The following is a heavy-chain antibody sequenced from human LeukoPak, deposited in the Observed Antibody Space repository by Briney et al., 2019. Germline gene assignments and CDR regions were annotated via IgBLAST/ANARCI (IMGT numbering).Heavy chain of an antibody. Sequence: ASVKVSCKASGYTFTSYGISWVRQAPGQGLEWMGWISAYNGNTIYAQKLQGRVTMTTDTSTSTVYMELRSLRSDDTAVYYCARPYCSSTSCYFDYWGQGTLVTVSS. J-gene: IGHJ4*02. CDR3: ARPYCSSTSCYFDY. CDR1: GYTFTSYG. CDR2: ISAYNGNT. D-gene: IGHD2-2*01. V-gene: IGHV1-18*01.